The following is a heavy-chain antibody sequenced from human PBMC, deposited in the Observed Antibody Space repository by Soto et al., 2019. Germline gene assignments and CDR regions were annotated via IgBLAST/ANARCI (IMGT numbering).Heavy chain of an antibody. D-gene: IGHD1-1*01. Sequence: DVQLVESGGGLIQPGESLRLSCAAFGLTISGKKYVAWVRQAPGKGLEWVSALYDVDVSFYADSVKGRFTTSSDSAKTTVYLPMNALRPDDTAVYYCATWHEREHAYDVWGQGTTVTVSS. CDR1: GLTISGKKY. CDR3: ATWHEREHAYDV. CDR2: LYDVDVS. V-gene: IGHV3-53*01. J-gene: IGHJ3*01.